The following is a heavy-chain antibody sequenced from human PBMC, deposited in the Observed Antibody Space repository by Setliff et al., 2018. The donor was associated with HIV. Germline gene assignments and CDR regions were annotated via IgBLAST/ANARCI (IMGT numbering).Heavy chain of an antibody. Sequence: ASVKVSCKASGYTFTSYYIHWVRQAPGQGLEWMGRINPSGGSTSYAQKFQGRITITADKSTDTAYMELSSLTSEDTAMYYCARDHYYDSSGYWGQGTLVTVSS. V-gene: IGHV1-46*01. CDR1: GYTFTSYY. CDR2: INPSGGST. D-gene: IGHD3-22*01. J-gene: IGHJ4*02. CDR3: ARDHYYDSSGY.